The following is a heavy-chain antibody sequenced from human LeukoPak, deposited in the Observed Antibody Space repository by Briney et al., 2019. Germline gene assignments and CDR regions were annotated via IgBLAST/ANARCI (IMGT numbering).Heavy chain of an antibody. CDR1: GFTLVDYG. V-gene: IGHV3-20*04. CDR3: ARDRLGPSFSVSHFDL. CDR2: INYNGAIT. Sequence: GGSLRLSCATSGFTLVDYGLSWVRRAPGKGLEWLCAINYNGAITDYADSVKGRFTISRDNAKNSLYLRMDSLRAEDTALYYCARDRLGPSFSVSHFDLWGQGTLVTVSS. D-gene: IGHD3-3*02. J-gene: IGHJ4*02.